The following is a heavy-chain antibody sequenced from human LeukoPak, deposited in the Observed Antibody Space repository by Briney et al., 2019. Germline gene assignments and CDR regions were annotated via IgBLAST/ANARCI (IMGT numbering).Heavy chain of an antibody. J-gene: IGHJ4*02. V-gene: IGHV3-23*01. D-gene: IGHD3-3*01. CDR2: ISGSGGST. Sequence: PGGSLRLSCAASGFTFSSYAMSWVRQAPGKGLEWVSAISGSGGSTYYADSVKGRFTISRDNSKNTLYLQMNSLRAEDTAVYYCARSPLPSRYDFWSALVLYYFDYWGQGTLVTVSS. CDR3: ARSPLPSRYDFWSALVLYYFDY. CDR1: GFTFSSYA.